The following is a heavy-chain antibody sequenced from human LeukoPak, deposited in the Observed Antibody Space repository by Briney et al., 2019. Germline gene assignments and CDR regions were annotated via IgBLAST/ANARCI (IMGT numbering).Heavy chain of an antibody. Sequence: ASVKVSCKASGYTFTSYGISWVRQAPGQGLEWMGWISGYNANTNYAQKFQGRVTMTKDIPTSSAYMELRSLGSDDTAVYYCARDIGTTVVTKTRGFDYWGQGTLVSVSS. CDR2: ISGYNANT. J-gene: IGHJ4*02. D-gene: IGHD4-23*01. CDR1: GYTFTSYG. V-gene: IGHV1-18*01. CDR3: ARDIGTTVVTKTRGFDY.